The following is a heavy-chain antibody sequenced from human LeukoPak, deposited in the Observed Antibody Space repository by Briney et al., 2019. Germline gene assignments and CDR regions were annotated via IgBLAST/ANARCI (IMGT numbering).Heavy chain of an antibody. Sequence: GGSLRLSCAASGFTFSSYEMNWVRQAPGKGLEWVSYISSSGSTIYYADSVKGRFTISRDNAKNSLYLQRNSLRAEDTAVYYCARDSSWYRYWGQGTLVTVSS. J-gene: IGHJ4*02. CDR2: ISSSGSTI. CDR1: GFTFSSYE. D-gene: IGHD6-13*01. V-gene: IGHV3-48*03. CDR3: ARDSSWYRY.